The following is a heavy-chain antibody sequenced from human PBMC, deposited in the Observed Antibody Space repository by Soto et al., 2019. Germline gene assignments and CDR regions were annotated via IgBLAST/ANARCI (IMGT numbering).Heavy chain of an antibody. Sequence: PSETLSLTCTVSGGSISSSSYYWGWIRQPPGKGLEWIGSIYYSGSTYYNPSLKSRVTISVDTSKNQFSLKLSSVTAADTAVYYCARTHSSSWLYYYGMDVWGQGTTVTVSS. V-gene: IGHV4-39*01. J-gene: IGHJ6*02. CDR2: IYYSGST. CDR1: GGSISSSSYY. D-gene: IGHD6-13*01. CDR3: ARTHSSSWLYYYGMDV.